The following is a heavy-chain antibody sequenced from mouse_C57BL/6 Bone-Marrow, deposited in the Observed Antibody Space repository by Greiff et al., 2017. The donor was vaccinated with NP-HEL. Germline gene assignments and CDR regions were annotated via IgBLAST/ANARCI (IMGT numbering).Heavy chain of an antibody. Sequence: VQLQQSGPELVKPGASVKMSCKASGYTFTDYNMHWVKQSHGKSLEWIGYINPNNGGTSYNQKFKGKATLTVNKSSSTAYMELRSLTSEDSAVYYCAIYYDYDLPYFDYWGQGTTLTVSS. J-gene: IGHJ2*01. V-gene: IGHV1-22*01. CDR3: AIYYDYDLPYFDY. CDR1: GYTFTDYN. CDR2: INPNNGGT. D-gene: IGHD2-4*01.